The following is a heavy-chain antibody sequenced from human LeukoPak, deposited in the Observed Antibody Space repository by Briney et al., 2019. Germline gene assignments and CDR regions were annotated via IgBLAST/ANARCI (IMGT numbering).Heavy chain of an antibody. CDR2: IIPIFGTA. D-gene: IGHD3-22*01. CDR3: ARVRNYDSSGSSSYYWYFDL. Sequence: SVKVSCKASGYTFTGYYMHWVRQAPGQGLEWMGGIIPIFGTANYAQKFQGRVTITADESTSTAYMELSSLRSEDTAVYYCARVRNYDSSGSSSYYWYFDLRGRGTLVTVSS. CDR1: GYTFTGYY. J-gene: IGHJ2*01. V-gene: IGHV1-69*13.